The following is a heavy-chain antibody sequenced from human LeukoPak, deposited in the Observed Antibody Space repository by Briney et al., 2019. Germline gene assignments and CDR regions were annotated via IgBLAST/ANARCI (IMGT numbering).Heavy chain of an antibody. CDR2: ISSSGSTI. Sequence: PGGSLRLSCAASGFTFSSYAMSWVRQAPGKGLEWVSYISSSGSTIYYADSVKGRFTISRDNAKNSLYLQMNSLRAEDTAVYYCARPNTYYYDSSGYLYWGQGTLVTVSS. CDR3: ARPNTYYYDSSGYLY. CDR1: GFTFSSYA. J-gene: IGHJ4*02. D-gene: IGHD3-22*01. V-gene: IGHV3-48*04.